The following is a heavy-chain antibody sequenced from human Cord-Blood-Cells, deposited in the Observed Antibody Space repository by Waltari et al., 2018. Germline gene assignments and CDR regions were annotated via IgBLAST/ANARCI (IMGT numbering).Heavy chain of an antibody. CDR1: GDSVSSNSAA. CDR2: TYYRSKWYN. V-gene: IGHV6-1*01. D-gene: IGHD1-20*01. CDR3: ARDHNWNDGETWWFDP. J-gene: IGHJ5*02. Sequence: QVLLQQSGPGLVKRSQTLSLTCAISGDSVSSNSAAWNWIRQSPSRGLEWLGRTYYRSKWYNDYAVSVKSRITINPDTSKNQFSLQLNSVTPEDTAVYCCARDHNWNDGETWWFDPWGQGTLVTVSS.